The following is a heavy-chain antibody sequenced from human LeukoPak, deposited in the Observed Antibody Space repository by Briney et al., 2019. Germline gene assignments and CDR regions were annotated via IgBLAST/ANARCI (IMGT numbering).Heavy chain of an antibody. V-gene: IGHV1-18*01. D-gene: IGHD2-15*01. J-gene: IGHJ6*02. CDR3: ARDGRLAYYYGMDV. Sequence: ASVKVSCKASGYTFTSYGISWVRQAPGQGLEWMGWISVYNGNTNYAQKLQGRVTMTTDTSTSTAYMELRSLRSDDTAVYYCARDGRLAYYYGMDVWGQGTTVTVSS. CDR1: GYTFTSYG. CDR2: ISVYNGNT.